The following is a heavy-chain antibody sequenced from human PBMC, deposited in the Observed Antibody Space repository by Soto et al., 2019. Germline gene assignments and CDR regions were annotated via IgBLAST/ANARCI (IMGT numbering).Heavy chain of an antibody. Sequence: SETLSLTCAVSGGSISSSNWWSWVRQPPGKGLEWIGEIYHSGSTNYNPSLKSRVTISVDKSKNQFSLKLSSVTAADTAVYYCARAQGLVRAGPFDYWGQGTLVTVSS. CDR3: ARAQGLVRAGPFDY. CDR2: IYHSGST. D-gene: IGHD6-19*01. CDR1: GGSISSSNW. J-gene: IGHJ4*02. V-gene: IGHV4-4*02.